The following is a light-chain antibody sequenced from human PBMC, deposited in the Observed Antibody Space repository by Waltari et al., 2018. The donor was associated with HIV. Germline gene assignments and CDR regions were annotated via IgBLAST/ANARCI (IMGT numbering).Light chain of an antibody. CDR2: AAS. CDR3: QQSYSSPTWT. J-gene: IGKJ1*01. CDR1: QSISSH. V-gene: IGKV1-39*01. Sequence: DIQMTQSPSSLSASVGARVIITCRASQSISSHLNWYQQKPGKAPKLLIFAASSLQSGVPSRFSGSGSGTDFTLTISSLQPEDFAIYYCQQSYSSPTWTFGQGTKVEIK.